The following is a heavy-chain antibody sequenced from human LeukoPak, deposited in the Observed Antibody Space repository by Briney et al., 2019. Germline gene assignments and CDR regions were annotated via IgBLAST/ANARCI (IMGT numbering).Heavy chain of an antibody. CDR2: INPNSGGT. D-gene: IGHD3-16*01. Sequence: EWIGWINPNSGGTNYAQKFQGRVTMTRDTSISTAYMELSRLRSDDTAVYYCARTLRGEGDYWGQGTLVTVSS. J-gene: IGHJ4*02. CDR3: ARTLRGEGDY. V-gene: IGHV1-2*02.